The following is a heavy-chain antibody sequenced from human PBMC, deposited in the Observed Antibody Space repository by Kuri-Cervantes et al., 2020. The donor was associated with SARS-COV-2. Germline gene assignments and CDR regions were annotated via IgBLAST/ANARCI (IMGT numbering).Heavy chain of an antibody. CDR2: ISHYSGNT. Sequence: ASVKVSCKAPETTFPNYDINWVRQATGQGLEWMGWISHYSGNTDYAQRVQDRVILTRDTSTSTTYMELRSLRSDDTALYFCARDFDPPSTRAVARNVKYSYYYYMDVWGKGTTVTVSS. J-gene: IGHJ6*03. CDR3: ARDFDPPSTRAVARNVKYSYYYYMDV. CDR1: ETTFPNYD. D-gene: IGHD6-19*01. V-gene: IGHV1-18*01.